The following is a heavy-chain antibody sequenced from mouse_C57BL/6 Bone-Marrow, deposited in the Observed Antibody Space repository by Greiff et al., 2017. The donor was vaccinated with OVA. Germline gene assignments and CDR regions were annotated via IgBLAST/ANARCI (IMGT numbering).Heavy chain of an antibody. CDR1: GYTFTDYY. V-gene: IGHV1-19*01. Sequence: EVQLQQSGPVLVKPGASVKMSCKASGYTFTDYYMNWVKQSHGKSLEWIGVINPYNGGTSYNQKFKGKATLTVDKSSSTAYMELNSLTSEDSAVYYCARRRLRRFAWFAYWGQGTLVTVSA. J-gene: IGHJ3*01. D-gene: IGHD2-4*01. CDR3: ARRRLRRFAWFAY. CDR2: INPYNGGT.